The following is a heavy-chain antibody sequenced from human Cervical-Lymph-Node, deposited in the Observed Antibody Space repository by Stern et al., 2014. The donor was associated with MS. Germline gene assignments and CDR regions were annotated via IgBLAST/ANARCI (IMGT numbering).Heavy chain of an antibody. Sequence: EVQLVDSGGGSVQPGRSLRLSCAASGFTFDDCAMHWVRQAPGKGLEWVSGSSWNSNNIGYADSVRGRFTISRDNAKNSLYLQMNGLRPEDTALYYCAKDISERHYYFDSWGEGTLVTVSS. CDR2: SSWNSNNI. CDR3: AKDISERHYYFDS. V-gene: IGHV3-9*01. CDR1: GFTFDDCA. J-gene: IGHJ4*02. D-gene: IGHD3-16*02.